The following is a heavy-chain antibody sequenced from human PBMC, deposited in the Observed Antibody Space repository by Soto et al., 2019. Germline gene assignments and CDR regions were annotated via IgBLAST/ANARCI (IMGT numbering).Heavy chain of an antibody. CDR2: IYPGDSDT. Sequence: GESLKISCKGSGYSFTSYWIGWVRQMPGKGLEWMGIIYPGDSDTRYSPSFQGQVTISADKSVSTAYLQWSSLKASDTAMYYCARQETQLVGAMDYWGQGTLVTVSS. CDR3: ARQETQLVGAMDY. CDR1: GYSFTSYW. D-gene: IGHD1-26*01. J-gene: IGHJ4*02. V-gene: IGHV5-51*01.